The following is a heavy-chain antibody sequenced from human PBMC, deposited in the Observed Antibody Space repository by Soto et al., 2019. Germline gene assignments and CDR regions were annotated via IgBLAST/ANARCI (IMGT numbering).Heavy chain of an antibody. V-gene: IGHV4-30-4*01. D-gene: IGHD3-16*01. CDR1: GGSISSGDYY. J-gene: IGHJ3*02. CDR2: IYYSGNT. Sequence: QVQLQESGPGLVKPSQTLSLTCTVSGGSISSGDYYWRWIRQPPGKGLEWVGYIYYSGNTYYNPSLKSRITISVDTSTNHFFLKVNSVTAADTAVYYCARLLPSGGAFDIWGQGTMVTVSS. CDR3: ARLLPSGGAFDI.